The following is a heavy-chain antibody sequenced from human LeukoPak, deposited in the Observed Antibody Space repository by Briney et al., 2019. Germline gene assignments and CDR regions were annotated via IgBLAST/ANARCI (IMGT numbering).Heavy chain of an antibody. D-gene: IGHD6-19*01. CDR3: TTDPHSSGRDY. CDR1: GFTFSNAW. Sequence: GGSPRLSCAASGFTFSNAWVSWVRQAPGKGLEWVGRIKSKTDGGTTDYAAPVKGRFTISRDDSKNTLYLQMNSLKTEDTAVYYCTTDPHSSGRDYWGQGTLVTVSS. J-gene: IGHJ4*02. CDR2: IKSKTDGGTT. V-gene: IGHV3-15*01.